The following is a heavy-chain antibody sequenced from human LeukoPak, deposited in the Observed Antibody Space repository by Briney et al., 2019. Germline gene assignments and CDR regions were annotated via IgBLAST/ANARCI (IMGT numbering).Heavy chain of an antibody. CDR3: ARRDSYGFDY. Sequence: PAGSLRLSCAASGFTFDDYGRSWVRQAPGKGLEWFSGINWNGGSTGYADSVKGRFTISRDNAKNSLYLQMNSLRAEDTALYYCARRDSYGFDYWGQGTLVTVSS. D-gene: IGHD5-18*01. V-gene: IGHV3-20*04. CDR2: INWNGGST. J-gene: IGHJ4*02. CDR1: GFTFDDYG.